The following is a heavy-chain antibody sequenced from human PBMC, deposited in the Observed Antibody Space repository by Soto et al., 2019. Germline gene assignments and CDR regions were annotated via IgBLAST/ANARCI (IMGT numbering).Heavy chain of an antibody. CDR3: ARGGNVVVVTAAFDY. CDR1: GNTFSNYY. J-gene: IGHJ4*02. Sequence: QVQLVQSGAEVKKPGASVKVSCKASGNTFSNYYIHWVRQAPGQGLEWMGTINPSGGHTTYAQKFLGRVIMTSDTSTSTLYMEVTSLRSEDTAVYYGARGGNVVVVTAAFDYWGQGTLVTVSS. D-gene: IGHD2-21*02. CDR2: INPSGGHT. V-gene: IGHV1-46*03.